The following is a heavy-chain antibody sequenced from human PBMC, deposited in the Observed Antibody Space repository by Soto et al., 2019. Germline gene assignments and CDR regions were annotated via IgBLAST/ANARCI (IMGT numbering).Heavy chain of an antibody. V-gene: IGHV3-33*01. CDR1: GFTFSSYG. J-gene: IGHJ4*02. CDR3: ARDPTVTTPGY. D-gene: IGHD4-4*01. Sequence: GGSLRLSCAASGFTFSSYGMHWVRQAPGKGLEWVAVIWYDGSNKYYADSVKGRFTISRDNSKNTLYLQMNSLRAEDTAVYCCARDPTVTTPGYWGQGTLVTVSS. CDR2: IWYDGSNK.